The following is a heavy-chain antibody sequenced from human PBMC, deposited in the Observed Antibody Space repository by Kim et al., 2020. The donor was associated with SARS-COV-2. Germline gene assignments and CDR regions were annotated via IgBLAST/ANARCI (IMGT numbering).Heavy chain of an antibody. CDR1: GFTFSSYG. Sequence: GGSLRLSCAASGFTFSSYGMHWVRQAPGKGLEWVAVISYDGSNKYYADSMKGRFTISRDNSKNTLYLQMNSLRAEDTAVYYCARPTSGGYYYGMDVWGQGTTVTVSS. CDR2: ISYDGSNK. V-gene: IGHV3-30*03. J-gene: IGHJ6*02. CDR3: ARPTSGGYYYGMDV. D-gene: IGHD2-15*01.